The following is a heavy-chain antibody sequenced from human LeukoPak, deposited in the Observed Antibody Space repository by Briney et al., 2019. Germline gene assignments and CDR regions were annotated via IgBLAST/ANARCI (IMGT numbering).Heavy chain of an antibody. CDR3: AREGYSPFDY. CDR1: GGSISSSSYY. J-gene: IGHJ4*02. CDR2: IYYSGST. V-gene: IGHV4-31*03. D-gene: IGHD1-26*01. Sequence: PSETLSLTRTVSGGSISSSSYYWSWIRQHPGKGLEWIGYIYYSGSTYYNPSLKSRVTISVDTSKNQFSLKLSSVTAADTAVYYCAREGYSPFDYWGQGTLVTVSS.